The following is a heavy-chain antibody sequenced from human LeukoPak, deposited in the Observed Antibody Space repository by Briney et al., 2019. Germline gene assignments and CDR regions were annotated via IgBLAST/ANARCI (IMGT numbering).Heavy chain of an antibody. D-gene: IGHD3/OR15-3a*01. Sequence: GGSLRLSCAASGFPFSAYAMSWVRQAPGKGLEWVSGIRGSGETTYYAESVKGRFTIQRDNSKNTLYLQMNSLRAEDTALYYCAKDLSSGTGRGFDYWGQGTLVTVSS. CDR3: AKDLSSGTGRGFDY. CDR2: IRGSGETT. V-gene: IGHV3-23*01. CDR1: GFPFSAYA. J-gene: IGHJ4*02.